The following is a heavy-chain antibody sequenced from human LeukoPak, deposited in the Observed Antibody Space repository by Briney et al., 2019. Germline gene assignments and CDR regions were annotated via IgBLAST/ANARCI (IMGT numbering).Heavy chain of an antibody. Sequence: SQTLSLTCTVSGASIRSGDYYWSWIRQPPGKGLEWIGYIYHSGSTYYNPSLKSRVTISVDRSKNQFSLKLSSVTAADTAVYYCARGHPFAYWGQGTLVTVSS. J-gene: IGHJ4*02. V-gene: IGHV4-30-2*01. CDR1: GASIRSGDYY. CDR3: ARGHPFAY. CDR2: IYHSGST.